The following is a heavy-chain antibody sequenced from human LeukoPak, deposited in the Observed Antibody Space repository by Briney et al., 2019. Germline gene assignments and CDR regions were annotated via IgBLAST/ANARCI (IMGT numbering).Heavy chain of an antibody. Sequence: SETLSLTCAVYGGSFSGYYWSWIRQPPGKGLEWIGEINHSGSTNYSPSLKSRVTISVDTSKNQFSLKLSSVTAADTAVYYCASSHYDILTGTEYYFDYWGQGTLVTVSS. CDR3: ASSHYDILTGTEYYFDY. V-gene: IGHV4-34*01. CDR2: INHSGST. J-gene: IGHJ4*02. D-gene: IGHD3-9*01. CDR1: GGSFSGYY.